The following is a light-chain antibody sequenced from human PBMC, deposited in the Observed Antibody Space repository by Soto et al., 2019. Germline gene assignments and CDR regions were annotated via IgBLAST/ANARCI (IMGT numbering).Light chain of an antibody. V-gene: IGLV2-14*01. Sequence: QSVLTQPASVSGSPGQSITISCTGTSSDVGGYNYVSWYQQHPGKVPKLLIYEVSNRPSGISIRFSGSKSGNTASLTISGLQAEDEADYYCSSYTSTTTRVFGGGTKLTVL. CDR2: EVS. CDR3: SSYTSTTTRV. CDR1: SSDVGGYNY. J-gene: IGLJ2*01.